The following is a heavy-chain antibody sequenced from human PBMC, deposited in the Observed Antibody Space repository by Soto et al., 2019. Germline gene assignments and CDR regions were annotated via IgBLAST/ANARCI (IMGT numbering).Heavy chain of an antibody. J-gene: IGHJ4*02. CDR1: GHTLTEXS. Sequence: QLHLIQSGADVKKPGASVRVSCEITGHTLTEXSMHWVRQAPGKGLEWLGGFDPEDGKPLXAQSXXXXXXXXXXXXXXXXXXXXXXXXXXXXXVXFCATAVLDYWGQGTLVIVS. CDR3: ATAVLDY. CDR2: FDPEDGKP. V-gene: IGHV1-24*01.